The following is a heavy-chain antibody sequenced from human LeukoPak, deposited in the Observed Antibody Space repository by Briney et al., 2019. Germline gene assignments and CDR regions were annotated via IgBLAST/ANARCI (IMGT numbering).Heavy chain of an antibody. Sequence: PSETLSLTCSVSGASISSADHWWAWIRQSPGMGLEWIGSIYHSGSTSYNPSLKSRVTISVDTSKNQFSLKLSSVTAADTAVYYCAVLGYSYGSTKTPFDYWGQGTLVTVSS. CDR3: AVLGYSYGSTKTPFDY. D-gene: IGHD5-18*01. V-gene: IGHV4-39*07. CDR1: GASISSADHW. CDR2: IYHSGST. J-gene: IGHJ4*02.